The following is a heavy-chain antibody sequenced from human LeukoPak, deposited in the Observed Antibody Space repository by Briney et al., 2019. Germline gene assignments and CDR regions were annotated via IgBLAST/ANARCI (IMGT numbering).Heavy chain of an antibody. CDR2: IYTSGSA. Sequence: SETLSLTCTVSGGSISSYYWSWIRQPAGKGLEWSGRIYTSGSANYNPSLKSRVTMSVDTSKNQFSLKLSSVTAADTAVYYCARDLEYSSSWYRVYWFDPWGQGTLVTVSS. D-gene: IGHD6-13*01. CDR3: ARDLEYSSSWYRVYWFDP. V-gene: IGHV4-4*07. CDR1: GGSISSYY. J-gene: IGHJ5*02.